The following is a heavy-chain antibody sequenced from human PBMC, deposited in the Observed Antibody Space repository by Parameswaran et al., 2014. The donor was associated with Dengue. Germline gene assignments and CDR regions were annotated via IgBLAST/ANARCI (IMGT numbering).Heavy chain of an antibody. D-gene: IGHD6-19*01. J-gene: IGHJ6*02. V-gene: IGHV1-69*04. CDR2: IIPILGIA. CDR3: AREGVAGKVYYGMDV. Sequence: SWVRQAPGQGLEWMGRIIPILGIANYAQKFQGRVTITADKSTSTAYMELSSLRSEDTAVYYCAREGVAGKVYYGMDVWGQGTTVTVSS.